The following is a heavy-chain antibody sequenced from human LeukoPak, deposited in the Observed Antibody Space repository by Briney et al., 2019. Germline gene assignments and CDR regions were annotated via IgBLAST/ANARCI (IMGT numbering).Heavy chain of an antibody. CDR1: GFTFSSYS. V-gene: IGHV3-21*04. CDR2: ISSSSSYI. CDR3: AKDRSPRGYYYYGMDV. Sequence: PGGSLRLSCAASGFTFSSYSMNWVRQAPGKGLEWVSSISSSSSYIYYADSVKGRFTISRDNAKNSLYLQMNSLRAEDTALYYCAKDRSPRGYYYYGMDVWGQGTTVTVSS. D-gene: IGHD5-12*01. J-gene: IGHJ6*02.